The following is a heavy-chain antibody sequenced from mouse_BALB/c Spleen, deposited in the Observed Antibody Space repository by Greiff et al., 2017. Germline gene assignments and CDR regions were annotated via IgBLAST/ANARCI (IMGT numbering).Heavy chain of an antibody. Sequence: QVQLKQSGAELVRPGTSVKVSCKASGYAFTNYLIEWVKQRPGQGLEWIGVINPGSGGTNYNEKFKGKATLTADKSSSTAYMQLSSLTSDDSAVYFCARGRNYVEGMDYWGQGTSVTVSS. CDR1: GYAFTNYL. V-gene: IGHV1-54*03. CDR3: ARGRNYVEGMDY. J-gene: IGHJ4*01. CDR2: INPGSGGT. D-gene: IGHD2-1*01.